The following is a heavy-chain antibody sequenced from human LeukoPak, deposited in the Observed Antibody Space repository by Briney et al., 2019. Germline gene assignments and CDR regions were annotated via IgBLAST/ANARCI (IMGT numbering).Heavy chain of an antibody. J-gene: IGHJ5*02. CDR3: ARAGPVRDSFGGVIVWFDP. CDR1: GYTFTGYY. Sequence: ASVKASCKASGYTFTGYYMHWVRQAPGQGLEWMGRINPNSGGTNYAQKFQGRVTMTRDTSISTAYMELSRLRSDDTAVYYCARAGPVRDSFGGVIVWFDPWGQGTLVTVSS. D-gene: IGHD3-16*02. V-gene: IGHV1-2*06. CDR2: INPNSGGT.